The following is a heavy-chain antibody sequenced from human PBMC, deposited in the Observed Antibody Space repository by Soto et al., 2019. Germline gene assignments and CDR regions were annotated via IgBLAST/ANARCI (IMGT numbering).Heavy chain of an antibody. CDR2: TYYRSKWYN. CDR3: ARGYITGTSYPPHYFDY. J-gene: IGHJ4*02. V-gene: IGHV6-1*01. Sequence: SQTLSLTCAISWDSVSSNSAAWNWIRQSPSRGLEWLGRTYYRSKWYNDYAVSVKSRITINPDTSKDQFSLQLNSVTPEDTAVYYCARGYITGTSYPPHYFDYWGQGTLVTVSS. D-gene: IGHD1-20*01. CDR1: WDSVSSNSAA.